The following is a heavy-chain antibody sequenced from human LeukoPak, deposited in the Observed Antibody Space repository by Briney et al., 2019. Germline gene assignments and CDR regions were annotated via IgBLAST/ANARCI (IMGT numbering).Heavy chain of an antibody. CDR1: GFIFSNYW. CDR3: ARSGASVGSTWTFDS. J-gene: IGHJ4*02. V-gene: IGHV3-7*01. D-gene: IGHD3/OR15-3a*01. CDR2: IKQDGSEK. Sequence: GGSLRLSCSASGFIFSNYWMTWVRQAPGKGLEWVANIKQDGSEKYYVDSVKGRFTISRDNAKKSLYLQMNSLRAEDTAVYFCARSGASVGSTWTFDSWGQGTLVTVFS.